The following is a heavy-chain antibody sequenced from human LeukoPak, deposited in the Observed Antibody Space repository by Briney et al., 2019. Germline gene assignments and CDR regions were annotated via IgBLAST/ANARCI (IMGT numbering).Heavy chain of an antibody. CDR3: AKAFVYDSSGYYYYLDY. J-gene: IGHJ4*02. CDR1: GFTFSSCG. CDR2: LSSDGRNE. Sequence: GGSLRLSCAASGFTFSSCGMHWVRQAPGKGLEWVASLSSDGRNENYADSVKGRFTISRDNSKNTLSLQMNSLRAEDTAVYHCAKAFVYDSSGYYYYLDYWGQGTLVTVSS. V-gene: IGHV3-30*18. D-gene: IGHD3-22*01.